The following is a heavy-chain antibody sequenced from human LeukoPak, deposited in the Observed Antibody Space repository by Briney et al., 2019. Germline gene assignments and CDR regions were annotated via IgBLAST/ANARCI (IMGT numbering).Heavy chain of an antibody. Sequence: GGSLRFSCTVSGFTVSSNSMSWVRQAPGKGLEWVSFIYSDNTHYSDSVKGRFTISRDNSKNTLYLQMNSLRAEDTAVYYCARDRLAGRYDSSGEPHPFDYWGQGTLVTVSS. D-gene: IGHD3-22*01. J-gene: IGHJ4*02. V-gene: IGHV3-53*01. CDR2: IYSDNT. CDR3: ARDRLAGRYDSSGEPHPFDY. CDR1: GFTVSSNS.